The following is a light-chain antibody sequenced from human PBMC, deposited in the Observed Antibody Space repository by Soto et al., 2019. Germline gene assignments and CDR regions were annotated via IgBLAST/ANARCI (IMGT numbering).Light chain of an antibody. CDR3: SSYTSSSTPYV. Sequence: LTQPASVPRSPGQSITISCTGTSSDFGGYNYVSWYQQHPGKAPKLMIYDVSNRPSGVPNRFSGSKSGNTASLTISGLQAEDEADYYCSSYTSSSTPYVFGTGTKVTVL. V-gene: IGLV2-14*01. J-gene: IGLJ1*01. CDR2: DVS. CDR1: SSDFGGYNY.